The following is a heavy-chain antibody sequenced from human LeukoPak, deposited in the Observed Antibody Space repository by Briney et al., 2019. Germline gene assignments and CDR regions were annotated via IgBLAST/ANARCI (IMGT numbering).Heavy chain of an antibody. CDR2: ISGDGGST. D-gene: IGHD3-3*01. CDR3: ARVPQPSITIFGVVITDYYYYGMDV. V-gene: IGHV3-23*01. CDR1: GFTFSSYA. Sequence: GGSLRLSCAASGFTFSSYAMSWIRQAPGKGLEWVSAISGDGGSTYYADSVKGRFTISRDNSKNTLYLQMNSLRAEDTAVYYCARVPQPSITIFGVVITDYYYYGMDVWGQGTTVTVSS. J-gene: IGHJ6*02.